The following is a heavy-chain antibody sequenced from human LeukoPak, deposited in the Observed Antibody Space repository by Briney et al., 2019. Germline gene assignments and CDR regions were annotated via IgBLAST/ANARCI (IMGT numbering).Heavy chain of an antibody. CDR3: ASRITMSGLDP. Sequence: SETLSLTCTVSGGSISGYYWSWIRQPAGKGLEWIGRIYSSGNSNHNPSLKSRVMMSVDTSKNQFSLRLRSVTAADTAVYYCASRITMSGLDPWGQGTLVTVSS. CDR1: GGSISGYY. D-gene: IGHD3-22*01. V-gene: IGHV4-4*07. J-gene: IGHJ5*02. CDR2: IYSSGNS.